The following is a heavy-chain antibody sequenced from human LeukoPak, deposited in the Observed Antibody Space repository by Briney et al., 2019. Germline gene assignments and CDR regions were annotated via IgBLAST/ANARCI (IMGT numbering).Heavy chain of an antibody. Sequence: SVTVSFKSSVYTLTHYYIHWVRQAPGQGLEWMGWINPNSGGTNYAQRFQGRVTMTRDTSISTAYMELSRLRSDDTAVYYCARDEGYYYDSSGPGYWGQGTLVTVSS. CDR1: VYTLTHYY. J-gene: IGHJ4*02. V-gene: IGHV1-2*02. CDR3: ARDEGYYYDSSGPGY. CDR2: INPNSGGT. D-gene: IGHD3-22*01.